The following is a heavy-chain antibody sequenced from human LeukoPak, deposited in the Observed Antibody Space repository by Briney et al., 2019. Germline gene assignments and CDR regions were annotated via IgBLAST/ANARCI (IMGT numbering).Heavy chain of an antibody. J-gene: IGHJ4*02. Sequence: ASVKVSCKASAYTFTGYYMHWVRQAPGQGLEWMGWLNPNSGDTNYAQKFQGRVSMTRDSSISTAYMDLSDLRSDDTAVYSCARGRNIEMTTMSGGSDYWGQGTLVTVSS. V-gene: IGHV1-2*02. D-gene: IGHD5-24*01. CDR3: ARGRNIEMTTMSGGSDY. CDR1: AYTFTGYY. CDR2: LNPNSGDT.